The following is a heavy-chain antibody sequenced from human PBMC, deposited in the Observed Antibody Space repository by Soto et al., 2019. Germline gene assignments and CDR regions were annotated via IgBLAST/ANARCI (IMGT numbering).Heavy chain of an antibody. J-gene: IGHJ1*01. CDR2: ISANGYNQ. CDR3: VRDTAEDCRSATCDVPLQH. Sequence: QVQLVESGGGVVQPGRSLRLSCAASGFTFSTFAIHWVRQAPGKGLEWVAAISANGYNQFYAHSVKGRFIISRDNSWNTVDLQMNSVRVQDTALSYRVRDTAEDCRSATCDVPLQHWGQGKRVTVPS. CDR1: GFTFSTFA. V-gene: IGHV3-30*04. D-gene: IGHD2-2*01.